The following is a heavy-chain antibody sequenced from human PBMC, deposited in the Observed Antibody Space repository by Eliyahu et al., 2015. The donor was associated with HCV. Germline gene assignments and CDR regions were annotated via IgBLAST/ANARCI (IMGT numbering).Heavy chain of an antibody. D-gene: IGHD1-26*01. V-gene: IGHV3-7*01. CDR2: VKEDGSRK. CDR1: GFNFYNYW. CDR3: ARARWSSGAYEVGYYFDY. Sequence: EVQLVESGGGLVQPGGSLRLSCAAXGFNFYNYWMTWVRQAPGEGLQWVASVKEDGSRKYYVDSVKGRFTISRDNAKNSLYLQMDTLRAEDTALYYCARARWSSGAYEVGYYFDYWGQGILVSVSS. J-gene: IGHJ4*02.